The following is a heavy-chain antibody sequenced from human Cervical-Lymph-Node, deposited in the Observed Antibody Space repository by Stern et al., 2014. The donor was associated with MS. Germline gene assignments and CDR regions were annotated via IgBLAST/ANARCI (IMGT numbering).Heavy chain of an antibody. CDR3: AREMALSGSFDY. CDR1: GDSISSGGYL. V-gene: IGHV4-31*03. CDR2: IYHTGNT. D-gene: IGHD2-8*01. J-gene: IGHJ4*02. Sequence: VQLVESGPRLVKPSQTLSLTCSVSGDSISSGGYLWSWIRQHPVRGLAWVGYIYHTGNTSYNPSLNSRVSMSVDTSKNQFSLRLRSVTAADTAVYYCAREMALSGSFDYWGQGALVTVSS.